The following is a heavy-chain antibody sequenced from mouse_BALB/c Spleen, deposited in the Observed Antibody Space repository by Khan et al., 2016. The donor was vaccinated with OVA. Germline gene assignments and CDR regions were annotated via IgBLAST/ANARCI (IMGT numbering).Heavy chain of an antibody. D-gene: IGHD1-2*01. V-gene: IGHV1-77*01. J-gene: IGHJ3*01. Sequence: QVQLKQSGAELARPGASVKLSCKASGYTFTDYYINCVKQRTGQGLEWIGEFSPGRGYTFYTEKFKGQATLTADKSSSPTYMQLSSLTSEASAVNFCARRNYFGYTFAYWGQGTLVTVSA. CDR3: ARRNYFGYTFAY. CDR2: FSPGRGYT. CDR1: GYTFTDYY.